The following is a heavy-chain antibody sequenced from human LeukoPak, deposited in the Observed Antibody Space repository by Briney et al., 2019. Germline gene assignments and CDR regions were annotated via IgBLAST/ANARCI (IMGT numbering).Heavy chain of an antibody. CDR1: GFTFSNYA. CDR3: AIREGASYSGRFDY. V-gene: IGHV3-23*01. CDR2: ISGSGGVT. J-gene: IGHJ4*02. D-gene: IGHD1-26*01. Sequence: GGSLRLSCAASGFTFSNYAMNWVRQAPGKGLEWVSVISGSGGVTFYADSMKGRFTISRDNTKNTLYLQMNSLRAEDTAVYFCAIREGASYSGRFDYWGQGTLVTVSS.